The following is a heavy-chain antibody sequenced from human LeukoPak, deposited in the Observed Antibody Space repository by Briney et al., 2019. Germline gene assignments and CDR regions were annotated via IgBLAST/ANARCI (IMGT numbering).Heavy chain of an antibody. CDR3: ARGPPAKPGTGYYYGMDV. Sequence: SETLSLTCAVYGGSFSGYYWSWIRQPPGKGLEWIGEINHSGSTNYNPSLESRVTISVDMSKNQFSLKLSSVTAADTAVYYCARGPPAKPGTGYYYGMDVWGQGTTVTVSS. V-gene: IGHV4-34*01. CDR1: GGSFSGYY. D-gene: IGHD2-2*01. CDR2: INHSGST. J-gene: IGHJ6*02.